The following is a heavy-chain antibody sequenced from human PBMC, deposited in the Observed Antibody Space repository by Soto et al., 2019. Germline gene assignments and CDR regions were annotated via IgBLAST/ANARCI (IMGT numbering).Heavy chain of an antibody. V-gene: IGHV3-23*01. D-gene: IGHD3-16*01. CDR3: AEPESSLSWGSGTDF. Sequence: GGSLRLSCAASGFSFMNYALSWVRQAPGKGLEWVSIISGSGGNTYYADSVKGRFTISRDNSKNTLYLQMNSLRAEDTAVYYCAEPESSLSWGSGTDFWGQGTLVTVSS. J-gene: IGHJ4*02. CDR2: ISGSGGNT. CDR1: GFSFMNYA.